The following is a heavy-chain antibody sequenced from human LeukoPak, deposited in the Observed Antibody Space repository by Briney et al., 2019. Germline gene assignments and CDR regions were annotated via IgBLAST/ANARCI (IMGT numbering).Heavy chain of an antibody. V-gene: IGHV3-7*01. D-gene: IGHD2-15*01. Sequence: GGSLRLSCAASGFTFSSYWMSWVRQAPGKGLEWVANIKQDGSEKYYVDSVKGRFTISRDNAKNSLYLQMNSLGAEDTAVYYCARDRVEGGGRLGAFDIWGQGTMVTVSS. CDR1: GFTFSSYW. J-gene: IGHJ3*02. CDR2: IKQDGSEK. CDR3: ARDRVEGGGRLGAFDI.